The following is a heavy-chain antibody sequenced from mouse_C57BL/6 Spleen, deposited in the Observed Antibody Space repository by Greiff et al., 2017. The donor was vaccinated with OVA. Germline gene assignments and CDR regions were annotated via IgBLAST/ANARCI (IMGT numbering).Heavy chain of an antibody. CDR1: GYSFTGYY. Sequence: VQLQQSGPELVKPGASVKISCKASGYSFTGYYMNWVKQSPEKSLEWIGEINPSTGGTTYNQKFKAKATLTVDKSSSTAYMQLKSLTSEDSAVYYCARDGYYDYWGKGTTLTVSS. D-gene: IGHD2-3*01. CDR2: INPSTGGT. CDR3: ARDGYYDY. V-gene: IGHV1-42*01. J-gene: IGHJ2*01.